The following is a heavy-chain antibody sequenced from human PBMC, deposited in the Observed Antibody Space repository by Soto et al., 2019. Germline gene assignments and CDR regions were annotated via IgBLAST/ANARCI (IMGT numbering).Heavy chain of an antibody. CDR1: GGTFSSYA. J-gene: IGHJ4*02. CDR3: ARRGAVIDYYNSSCYFPPHFDY. CDR2: IIPIFGTA. V-gene: IGHV1-69*01. D-gene: IGHD3-22*01. Sequence: QVQLVQSGAEVKKPGSSVKVSCKASGGTFSSYAISWVRQAPGQGLEWMGGIIPIFGTANYAQKFQGRVTITADESTSTAYMELSSLRSEDTAVYYCARRGAVIDYYNSSCYFPPHFDYWGQGTLVTVSS.